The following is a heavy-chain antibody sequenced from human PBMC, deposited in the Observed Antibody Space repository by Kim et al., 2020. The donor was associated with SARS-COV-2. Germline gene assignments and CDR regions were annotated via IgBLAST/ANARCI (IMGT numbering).Heavy chain of an antibody. CDR2: MNPNSGNT. CDR3: ARGGASSSWSFPYYYYYYMDV. J-gene: IGHJ6*03. V-gene: IGHV1-8*01. Sequence: ASVKVSCKASGYTFTSYDINWVRQATGQGLEWMGWMNPNSGNTGYAQKFQGRVTMTRNTSISTAYMELSSLRSEDTAVYYCARGGASSSWSFPYYYYYYMDVWGKGTTVTVSS. D-gene: IGHD6-13*01. CDR1: GYTFTSYD.